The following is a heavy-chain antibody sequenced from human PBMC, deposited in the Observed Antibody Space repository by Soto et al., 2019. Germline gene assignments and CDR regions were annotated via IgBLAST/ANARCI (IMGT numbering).Heavy chain of an antibody. D-gene: IGHD3-10*01. Sequence: PSETLSLTCTVSGGSISSSSYYWGWIRQPPGKGLEWIGSIYYSGNTYYNPSLKSRVTISVDTAKNQFSLKLSSVTAADTAVYYCARQYYSGSRSYYNRPFDFWGQGTLVTVSS. CDR2: IYYSGNT. J-gene: IGHJ4*02. CDR3: ARQYYSGSRSYYNRPFDF. V-gene: IGHV4-39*01. CDR1: GGSISSSSYY.